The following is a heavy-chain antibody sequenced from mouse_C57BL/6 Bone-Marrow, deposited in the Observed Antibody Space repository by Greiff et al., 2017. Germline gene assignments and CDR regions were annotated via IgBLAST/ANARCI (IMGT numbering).Heavy chain of an antibody. J-gene: IGHJ2*01. D-gene: IGHD1-1*01. CDR2: IDPANGNT. CDR1: GFNIKNTY. CDR3: ARATVVATDFDY. Sequence: EVQLQQSVAELVRPGASVKLSCTASGFNIKNTYMNWVKQRPEQGLEWIGRIDPANGNTKYAPKFQGKAPITADTSSNTAYLQRSSLTSEDTAIYYCARATVVATDFDYWGQGTTLTVSS. V-gene: IGHV14-3*01.